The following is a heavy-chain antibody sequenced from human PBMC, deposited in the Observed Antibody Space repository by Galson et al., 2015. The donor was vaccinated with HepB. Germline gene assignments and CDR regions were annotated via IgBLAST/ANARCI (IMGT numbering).Heavy chain of an antibody. V-gene: IGHV1-18*04. CDR3: VRDQGDDFWSGNPPRDAFDI. CDR1: GYTFSMFG. J-gene: IGHJ3*02. D-gene: IGHD3-3*01. Sequence: SGAEVKKPGASVKVSCRASGYTFSMFGISWVRQAPGQRLEWMGWSSAYNGNTNYVQKFQGRISMTTDTSTSTAHMELRSLRFDDTAVYYCVRDQGDDFWSGNPPRDAFDIWGQGTVVTVSS. CDR2: SSAYNGNT.